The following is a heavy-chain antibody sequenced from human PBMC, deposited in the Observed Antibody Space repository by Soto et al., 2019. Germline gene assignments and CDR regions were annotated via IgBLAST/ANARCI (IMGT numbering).Heavy chain of an antibody. CDR2: ISYDGSNK. CDR1: GFTFSSYG. CDR3: AKDAETGYYYMDV. J-gene: IGHJ6*03. V-gene: IGHV3-30*18. D-gene: IGHD3-10*01. Sequence: GGSLRLSCAASGFTFSSYGMHWVRQAPGKGLEWVAVISYDGSNKYYADSVKGRFTISRDNSKNTLYLQMNSLRAEDTAVYYCAKDAETGYYYMDVWGKGTTVTVSS.